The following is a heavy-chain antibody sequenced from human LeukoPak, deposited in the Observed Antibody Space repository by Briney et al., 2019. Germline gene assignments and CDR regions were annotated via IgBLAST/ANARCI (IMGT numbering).Heavy chain of an antibody. Sequence: RGSLRLSCVGSGFSFSNSGMHWVRQAPGKGLEWVAFMPYDGGDKYYADSVKGRLTISRDNSKNTLYLQMNSLRAEDTAVYYCAKDRRLSGWYFDTWGQGTLVTVSS. D-gene: IGHD6-19*01. V-gene: IGHV3-30*02. CDR3: AKDRRLSGWYFDT. CDR1: GFSFSNSG. CDR2: MPYDGGDK. J-gene: IGHJ4*02.